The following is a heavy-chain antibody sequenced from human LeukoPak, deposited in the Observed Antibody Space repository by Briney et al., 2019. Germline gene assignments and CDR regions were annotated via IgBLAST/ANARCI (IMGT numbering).Heavy chain of an antibody. J-gene: IGHJ4*02. V-gene: IGHV3-30*02. CDR1: GFTFSSYG. Sequence: PGGSLRLSCAASGFTFSSYGMHWVRQAPGKGLEWVAFIRYDGSHKNYADSLKGRFTISRDNSKNTLYLQMNSLRAEDRDVYYCAKEDSGSYYGLGDYFAYWGQGTLVTVS. CDR2: IRYDGSHK. D-gene: IGHD1-26*01. CDR3: AKEDSGSYYGLGDYFAY.